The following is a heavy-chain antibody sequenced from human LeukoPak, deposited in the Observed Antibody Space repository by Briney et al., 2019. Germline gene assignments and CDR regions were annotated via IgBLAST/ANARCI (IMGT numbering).Heavy chain of an antibody. D-gene: IGHD4-23*01. V-gene: IGHV3-48*02. CDR1: GFTFSSYS. Sequence: PGGSLRLSRAASGFTFSSYSMNWVRQAPGKGLEWVSYISSSSSTIYYADSVKGRFTISRDDAKNSLYLQMNSLRDEDTAVYYCARGTTVITYYWGQGTLVTVSS. CDR2: ISSSSSTI. J-gene: IGHJ4*02. CDR3: ARGTTVITYY.